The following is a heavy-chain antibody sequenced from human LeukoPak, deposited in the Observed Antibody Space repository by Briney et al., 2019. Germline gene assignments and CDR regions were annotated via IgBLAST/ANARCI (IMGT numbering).Heavy chain of an antibody. J-gene: IGHJ6*03. CDR2: INHSGST. D-gene: IGHD3-3*01. CDR1: GGSISSYY. CDR3: ASIFWSGYRGYYYMDV. Sequence: SETLSLTCTVSGGSISSYYWSWIRQPPGKGLEWIGEINHSGSTNYNPSLKSRVTISVDTSKNQFSLKLSSVTAADTAVYYCASIFWSGYRGYYYMDVWGKGTTVTVSS. V-gene: IGHV4-34*01.